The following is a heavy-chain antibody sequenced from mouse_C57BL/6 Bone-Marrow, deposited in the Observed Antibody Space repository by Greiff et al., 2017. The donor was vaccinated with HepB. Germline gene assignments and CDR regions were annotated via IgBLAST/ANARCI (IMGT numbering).Heavy chain of an antibody. CDR1: GYTFTSYG. D-gene: IGHD1-1*01. V-gene: IGHV1-81*01. CDR2: IYPRSGNT. J-gene: IGHJ4*01. Sequence: QVQLQQSGAELARPGASVKLSCKASGYTFTSYGISWVKQRTGQGLEWIGEIYPRSGNTYYNEKFKGKATLTADKSSSTAYMELRSLTSEDSAVYFCAREELRYDAMYYWGQGTSVTVSS. CDR3: AREELRYDAMYY.